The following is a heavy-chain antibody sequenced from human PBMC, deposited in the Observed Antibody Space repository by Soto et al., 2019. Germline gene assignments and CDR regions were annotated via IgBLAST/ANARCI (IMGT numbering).Heavy chain of an antibody. CDR3: TRLERTSWFDP. CDR2: IYYSGST. V-gene: IGHV4-59*01. Sequence: QVQLQESGPGLVKPSETLSLTCTVSGGSISSYYWSWIRQPPGKGLEWIGYIYYSGSTNYNPSLKSRVTLSVDTSKNQFSLKLSSVTAADTAVYYCTRLERTSWFDPWGQGTLVTVSS. CDR1: GGSISSYY. J-gene: IGHJ5*02. D-gene: IGHD1-1*01.